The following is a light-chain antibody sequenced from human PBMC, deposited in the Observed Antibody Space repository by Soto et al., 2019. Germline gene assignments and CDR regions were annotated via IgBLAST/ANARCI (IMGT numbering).Light chain of an antibody. J-gene: IGKJ1*01. CDR3: MKGTNWPRGT. Sequence: DVVMTQSPLSLPVTLGQPASISCRSSQSLVYSDGNTYLNWFQQRPGQSPRRLIYKVSNRDSVVPDRFSGSGSGTDFTLKISWVEAEDVGVYYCMKGTNWPRGTFGQGTTVQIK. V-gene: IGKV2-30*01. CDR2: KVS. CDR1: QSLVYSDGNTY.